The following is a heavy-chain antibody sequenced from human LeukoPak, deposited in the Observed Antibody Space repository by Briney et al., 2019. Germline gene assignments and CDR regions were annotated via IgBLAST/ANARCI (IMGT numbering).Heavy chain of an antibody. CDR1: GYTFTNYG. CDR3: AGGAAGAYYYYYGMDV. V-gene: IGHV1-69*05. J-gene: IGHJ6*02. CDR2: IIPIFGTA. D-gene: IGHD6-13*01. Sequence: SVKVSCKAFGYTFTNYGFSWVRQAPGQGLEWMGGIIPIFGTANYAQKFQGRVTITTDESTSTAYMELSSLRSEDTAVYYCAGGAAGAYYYYYGMDVWGQGTTVTVS.